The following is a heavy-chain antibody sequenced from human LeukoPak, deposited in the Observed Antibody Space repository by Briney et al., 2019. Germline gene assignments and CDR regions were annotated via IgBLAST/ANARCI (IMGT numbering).Heavy chain of an antibody. Sequence: ASVKVSCKASGYTFTSYDINWVRQATGQGLEWMGWMNPNSGNTGYAQKFQGRVTMTRNTSISTAYMELSSLRSEGTAVYYCARYRVVGAAGLLERYYYYYYGMDVWGQGTTVTVSS. CDR2: MNPNSGNT. CDR3: ARYRVVGAAGLLERYYYYYYGMDV. D-gene: IGHD6-13*01. CDR1: GYTFTSYD. V-gene: IGHV1-8*01. J-gene: IGHJ6*02.